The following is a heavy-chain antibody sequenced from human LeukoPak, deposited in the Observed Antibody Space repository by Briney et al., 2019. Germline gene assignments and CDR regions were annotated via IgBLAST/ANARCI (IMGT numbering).Heavy chain of an antibody. J-gene: IGHJ4*02. Sequence: TGGSLRLSCAGSGFTFNNYYMSWVRQAPGRGLEWVSSISSTGSYIYYADSVNGRFTISRDNAKNSLFLQMNSLRAEDTAVYYCARDVLQYNYAFGYWGQGTLVTVSS. CDR1: GFTFNNYY. D-gene: IGHD5-18*01. CDR3: ARDVLQYNYAFGY. CDR2: ISSTGSYI. V-gene: IGHV3-21*01.